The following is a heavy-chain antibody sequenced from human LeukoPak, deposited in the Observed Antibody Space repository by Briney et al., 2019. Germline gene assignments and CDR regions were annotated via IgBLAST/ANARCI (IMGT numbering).Heavy chain of an antibody. CDR1: GYTFIDYW. V-gene: IGHV1-69*13. Sequence: SVKVSCKASGYTFIDYWMHWVRQAPGQGLEWMGGIIPIFGTANYAQKFQGRVTITADESTSTAYMELSSLRSEDTAVYYCARDPYSNYWFDPWGQGTLVTVSS. CDR3: ARDPYSNYWFDP. CDR2: IIPIFGTA. D-gene: IGHD4-11*01. J-gene: IGHJ5*02.